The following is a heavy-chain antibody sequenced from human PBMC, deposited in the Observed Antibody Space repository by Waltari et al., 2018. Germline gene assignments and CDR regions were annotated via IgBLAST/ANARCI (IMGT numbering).Heavy chain of an antibody. J-gene: IGHJ4*02. D-gene: IGHD3-22*01. CDR1: GFTFSSYA. CDR2: ISGSGGST. CDR3: AKDGIPYYYDSSGYNY. Sequence: EVQLLESGGGLVQPGGSLRLSCAASGFTFSSYAMSWVRQAPGKGLEWVSAISGSGGSTDYAYSVKGRFTISRDNAKNTLYLQMNSLRAEDTAVYYCAKDGIPYYYDSSGYNYWGQGTLVTVSS. V-gene: IGHV3-23*01.